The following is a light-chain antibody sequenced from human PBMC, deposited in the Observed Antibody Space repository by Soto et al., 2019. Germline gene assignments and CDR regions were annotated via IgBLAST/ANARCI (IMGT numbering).Light chain of an antibody. Sequence: DIPMTQSPSSVLASVGDRVTITCRASQDISNWLAWYQQKPGKAPKFLIYGASNLQSGVPSRFRGSGSGTDFTLTINTLQSEDFATYYCQQANTFPLTFGGGTKVEIK. J-gene: IGKJ4*01. CDR3: QQANTFPLT. CDR2: GAS. V-gene: IGKV1D-12*01. CDR1: QDISNW.